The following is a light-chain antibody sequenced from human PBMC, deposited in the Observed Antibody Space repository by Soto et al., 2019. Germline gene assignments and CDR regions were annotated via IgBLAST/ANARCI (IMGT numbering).Light chain of an antibody. J-gene: IGKJ1*01. V-gene: IGKV3-20*01. CDR1: QSFTSRS. CDR2: GTS. Sequence: EIVLTQSPGTLSLSPGERATLSCRASQSFTSRSLAWYQQKPGLAPRLLISGTSNRAAGIPDRFSGSGSGTDFTLTISRLEPEDFAVYYCQQYGNSPQTFSQGTKVDIK. CDR3: QQYGNSPQT.